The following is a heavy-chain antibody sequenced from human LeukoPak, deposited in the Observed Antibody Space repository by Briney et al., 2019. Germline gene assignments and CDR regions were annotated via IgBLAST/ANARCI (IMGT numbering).Heavy chain of an antibody. CDR2: IIPILGTA. CDR3: ARDRTLWAAAGTDPQGAFDI. CDR1: GGTFSSYA. D-gene: IGHD6-13*01. Sequence: SVKVSCKASGGTFSSYAISWVRQAPGQGLEWMGRIIPILGTANYAQKFQGRVTITTDESTSTAYMELSSLRSEDTAVYYCARDRTLWAAAGTDPQGAFDIWGQGTMVTVSS. J-gene: IGHJ3*02. V-gene: IGHV1-69*11.